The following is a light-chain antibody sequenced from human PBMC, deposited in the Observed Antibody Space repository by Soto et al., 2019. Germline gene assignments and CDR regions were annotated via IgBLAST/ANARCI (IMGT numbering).Light chain of an antibody. Sequence: DIQMTQSPSTLSASVGDRVTITCRASQSISAWLAWYQQKPGKAPKLLIYKASGLESGVPSRFSGSGSGTEFTLTISSLQPDDFATYCCQQYHYYPWTFGQGTKVEIK. CDR2: KAS. J-gene: IGKJ1*01. CDR1: QSISAW. CDR3: QQYHYYPWT. V-gene: IGKV1-5*03.